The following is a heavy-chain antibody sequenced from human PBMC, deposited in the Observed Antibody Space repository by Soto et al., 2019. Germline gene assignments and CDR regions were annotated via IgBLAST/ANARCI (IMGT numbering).Heavy chain of an antibody. Sequence: GGSLRLSCAASGFTFDDYAMHWVRQAPGKGLEWVSGISWNGGSIGYADSVKGRFTISRDNAKNSLYLQMNSLRAEDTALYYCAKSGMASEYYFDYWGQGTLVTVSS. V-gene: IGHV3-9*01. CDR1: GFTFDDYA. J-gene: IGHJ4*02. CDR2: ISWNGGSI. D-gene: IGHD6-19*01. CDR3: AKSGMASEYYFDY.